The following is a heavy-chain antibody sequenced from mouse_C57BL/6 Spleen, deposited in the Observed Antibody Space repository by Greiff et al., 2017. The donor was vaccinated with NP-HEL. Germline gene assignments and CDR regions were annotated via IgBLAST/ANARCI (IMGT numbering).Heavy chain of an antibody. CDR3: ARQSYYYGSSLYYAMDY. D-gene: IGHD1-1*01. CDR2: ISSGGSYT. Sequence: EVQRVESGGDLVKPGGSLKLSCAASGFTFSSYGMSWVRQTPDKRLEWVATISSGGSYTYYPDSVKGRFTISRDNAKNTLYLQMSSLKSEDTAMYYCARQSYYYGSSLYYAMDYWGQGTSVTVSS. CDR1: GFTFSSYG. V-gene: IGHV5-6*01. J-gene: IGHJ4*01.